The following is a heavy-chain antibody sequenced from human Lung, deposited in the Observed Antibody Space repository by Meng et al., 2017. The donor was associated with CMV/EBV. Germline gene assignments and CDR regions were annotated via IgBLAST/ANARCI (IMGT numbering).Heavy chain of an antibody. CDR3: ARGEVPAIIDY. J-gene: IGHJ4*02. CDR2: IYSGGST. Sequence: EGQPVGWWVRLVQPGVSLRLSGEASGFIVNTKYMNWVRQAPGKGLEWVSVIYSGGSTYYTDSVKGRFTISRDNSKNTLYLQMNSLRTEDTAVYYCARGEVPAIIDYWGQGILVTVSS. V-gene: IGHV3-66*01. CDR1: GFIVNTKY. D-gene: IGHD2-2*01.